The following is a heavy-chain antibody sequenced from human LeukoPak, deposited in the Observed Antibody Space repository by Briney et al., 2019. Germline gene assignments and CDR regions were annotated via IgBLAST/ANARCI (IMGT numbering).Heavy chain of an antibody. CDR1: GYTFTGYY. J-gene: IGHJ3*02. Sequence: ASVKVSCKASGYTFTGYYMHWVRQAPGQGLEWMGWFNPNSGGTNYAQKFQGWVTMTRDTSISTAYMELSRLRSDDTAVYYCARASWFNAFDIWGQGTMVTVSS. V-gene: IGHV1-2*04. CDR3: ARASWFNAFDI. D-gene: IGHD3-10*01. CDR2: FNPNSGGT.